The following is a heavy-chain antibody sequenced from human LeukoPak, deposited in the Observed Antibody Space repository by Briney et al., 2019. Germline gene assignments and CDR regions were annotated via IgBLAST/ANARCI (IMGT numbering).Heavy chain of an antibody. CDR1: GFTFSSYW. Sequence: GGSLRLSCAASGFTFSSYWMSWVRQAPGEGLEWVSYISSGASAIYYADSVEGRFTISRDNAQNSLYLQMNSLRAEDTAVYYCARENEYSSSSFDYWGQGTLVTVSS. CDR3: ARENEYSSSSFDY. J-gene: IGHJ4*02. D-gene: IGHD6-6*01. V-gene: IGHV3-48*04. CDR2: ISSGASAI.